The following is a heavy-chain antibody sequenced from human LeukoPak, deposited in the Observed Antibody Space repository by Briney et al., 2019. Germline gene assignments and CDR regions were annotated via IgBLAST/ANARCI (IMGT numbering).Heavy chain of an antibody. D-gene: IGHD3-3*01. Sequence: LSLTCAVYGGSFSGYYWSWIRQPPGKGLEWVSYISSSGSAIYYADSVKGRFTISRDNAKNSLYLQMNSLRAEDTAVYYCARGGPSSAYYDFWSGYYGPNAFDIWGQGTMVTVSS. V-gene: IGHV3-11*01. CDR3: ARGGPSSAYYDFWSGYYGPNAFDI. CDR1: GGSFSGYY. J-gene: IGHJ3*02. CDR2: ISSSGSAI.